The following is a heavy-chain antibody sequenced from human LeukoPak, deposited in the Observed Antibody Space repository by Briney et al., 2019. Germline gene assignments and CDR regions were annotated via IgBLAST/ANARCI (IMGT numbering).Heavy chain of an antibody. Sequence: PGGSLRLSCAASGFTFSNYAMTWVRQAPGKGLEWVSAISGSGGSTYYADSVKGRFTISRDSSKNTLYLLMNSLRAEDTAIYYCAKAPGSLPAASDYWGQGNLVTVSS. CDR1: GFTFSNYA. V-gene: IGHV3-23*01. CDR2: ISGSGGST. J-gene: IGHJ4*02. CDR3: AKAPGSLPAASDY. D-gene: IGHD2-2*01.